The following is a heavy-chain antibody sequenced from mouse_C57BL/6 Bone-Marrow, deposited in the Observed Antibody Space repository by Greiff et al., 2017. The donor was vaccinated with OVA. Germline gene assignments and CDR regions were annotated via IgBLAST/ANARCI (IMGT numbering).Heavy chain of an antibody. CDR2: ISDGGSYT. CDR3: ARGRDYGYDGFAY. CDR1: GFTFSSYA. J-gene: IGHJ3*01. D-gene: IGHD2-2*01. V-gene: IGHV5-4*03. Sequence: EVNLVESGGGLVKPGGSLKLSCAASGFTFSSYAMSWVRQTPEKRLEWVATISDGGSYTYYPDNVKGRFTISRDNAKNNLYLQMSHLKSEDTAMYYCARGRDYGYDGFAYWGQGTLVTVSA.